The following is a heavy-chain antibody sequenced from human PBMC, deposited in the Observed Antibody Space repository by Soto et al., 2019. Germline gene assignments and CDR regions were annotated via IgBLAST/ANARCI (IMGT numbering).Heavy chain of an antibody. CDR3: TRGGDAYKNGH. D-gene: IGHD2-21*01. J-gene: IGHJ4*02. V-gene: IGHV4-59*01. Sequence: SETLSLTSTVSGSSISSYYWSWIRQPPGKGLEWIGFIHYSGSTNYNPSLKSRVTMSVDTSKNQFSLKLTSVNAADTAVYYCTRGGDAYKNGHWGQGTLVTVSS. CDR2: IHYSGST. CDR1: GSSISSYY.